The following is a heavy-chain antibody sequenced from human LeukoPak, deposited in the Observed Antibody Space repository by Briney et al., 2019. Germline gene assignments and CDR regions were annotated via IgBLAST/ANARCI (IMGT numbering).Heavy chain of an antibody. V-gene: IGHV4-34*01. D-gene: IGHD3-22*01. Sequence: PSETLSLTCAVYGGSFSGYYWSWIRQPPGKGLEWIGEINHSGSTNYNPSLKSRVTISVDASKNQFSLKLSSVTAADTAVYYCARDAKYYYDSSGYFDYWGQGTLVTVSS. CDR2: INHSGST. CDR3: ARDAKYYYDSSGYFDY. J-gene: IGHJ4*02. CDR1: GGSFSGYY.